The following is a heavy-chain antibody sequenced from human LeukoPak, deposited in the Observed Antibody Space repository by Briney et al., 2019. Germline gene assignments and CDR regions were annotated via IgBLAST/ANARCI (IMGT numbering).Heavy chain of an antibody. J-gene: IGHJ3*02. CDR1: GFTVSSNY. D-gene: IGHD5-18*01. V-gene: IGHV3-66*01. Sequence: GGSLRLSCAASGFTVSSNYMSWVRQAPGKGLEWVSVIYSGGSTYYADSVKGRFTISRDNSKNTLYLQMNSLRAEDTAVYYCARDLVRVGYTGLSAFDIWGQGTMVTVST. CDR3: ARDLVRVGYTGLSAFDI. CDR2: IYSGGST.